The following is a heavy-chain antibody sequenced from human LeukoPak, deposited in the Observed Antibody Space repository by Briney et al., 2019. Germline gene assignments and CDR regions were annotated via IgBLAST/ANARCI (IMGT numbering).Heavy chain of an antibody. D-gene: IGHD3-22*01. CDR3: ARGRYYDTSGYQDY. V-gene: IGHV3-64*01. J-gene: IGHJ4*02. Sequence: GGSLRLSCAASGFTFSCYAMHWVRQAPGKGLEYVSGISTNGGSTYYANSVKGRFTISRDNSKNTLYLQMGSLRGEDMAVYYCARGRYYDTSGYQDYWGQGTLVTVSS. CDR2: ISTNGGST. CDR1: GFTFSCYA.